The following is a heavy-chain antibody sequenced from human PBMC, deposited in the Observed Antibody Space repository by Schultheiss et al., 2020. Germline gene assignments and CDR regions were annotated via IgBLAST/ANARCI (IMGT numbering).Heavy chain of an antibody. CDR1: GFTVSSYG. Sequence: GSLRLSCAASGFTVSSYGMHWVRQAPGKGLEWVAVISYDGSNKYYADSVKGRFTISRDNSKNTLYLQMNSLRAEDTAVYYCAKRVSDYWGQGALVTVSS. J-gene: IGHJ4*02. V-gene: IGHV3-30*18. CDR2: ISYDGSNK. CDR3: AKRVSDY.